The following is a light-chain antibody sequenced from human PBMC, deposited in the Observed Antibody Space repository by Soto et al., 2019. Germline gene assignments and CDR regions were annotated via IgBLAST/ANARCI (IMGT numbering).Light chain of an antibody. V-gene: IGLV2-14*01. CDR3: SSYTSSSTYV. CDR1: SSDVGGYNY. J-gene: IGLJ1*01. CDR2: EVS. Sequence: QSALTQPASVSGSPGQSITISCTGTSSDVGGYNYVSWYQQHPGEAPKLMIYEVSNRPSGVSNRSSGSKSGNTASLTISGLQAEDEADYYCSSYTSSSTYVFGTGTKVTVL.